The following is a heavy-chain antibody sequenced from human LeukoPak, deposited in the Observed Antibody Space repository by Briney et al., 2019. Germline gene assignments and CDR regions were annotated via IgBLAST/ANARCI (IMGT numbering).Heavy chain of an antibody. CDR1: GGTFSSYA. D-gene: IGHD3-22*01. CDR3: ADSSGYQGVFDI. J-gene: IGHJ3*02. V-gene: IGHV1-69*13. CDR2: IIPIFGTA. Sequence: SVKVSFKASGGTFSSYAISWVRQAPGQGLEWMGGIIPIFGTANYAQKFQGRVTITADESTSTAYMELSSLRSEDTAVYYCADSSGYQGVFDIWGQGTMVTVSS.